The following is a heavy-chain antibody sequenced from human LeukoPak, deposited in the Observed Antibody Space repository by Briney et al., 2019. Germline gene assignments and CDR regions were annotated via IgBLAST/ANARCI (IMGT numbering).Heavy chain of an antibody. D-gene: IGHD3-10*01. V-gene: IGHV4-59*01. CDR2: VSYSGGT. J-gene: IGHJ4*02. CDR1: GGSISTYY. Sequence: PSETLSLTCTVSGGSISTYYWTWIRQPPGKGLEWIGYVSYSGGTNYNPPLRSRVTISVDMSKNQFSLKLNSVTAADTAVYFCVRSHYGSGTYYSFDYWGQGTLVTVSS. CDR3: VRSHYGSGTYYSFDY.